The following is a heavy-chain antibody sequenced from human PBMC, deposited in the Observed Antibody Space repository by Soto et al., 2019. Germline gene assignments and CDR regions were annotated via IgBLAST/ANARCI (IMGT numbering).Heavy chain of an antibody. CDR1: GFTFSSYA. D-gene: IGHD3-10*01. J-gene: IGHJ4*02. Sequence: GSLRLSCAASGFTFSSYAMSWVRQAPGKGLEWVSAISGSGGSTYYADSVKGRFTISRDNSKNTLYLQMNSLRAEDTAVYYCAKGGLVWFGEFNFDYWGQGTLVTVSS. V-gene: IGHV3-23*01. CDR2: ISGSGGST. CDR3: AKGGLVWFGEFNFDY.